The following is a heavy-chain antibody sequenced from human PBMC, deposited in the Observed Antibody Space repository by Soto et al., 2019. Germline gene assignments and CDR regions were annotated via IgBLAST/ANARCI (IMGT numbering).Heavy chain of an antibody. CDR2: ISYEGSNT. Sequence: QVHLVESGGGVAQPGRSLRLSCVASGFTFDTYGIHWVRQAPGKGLQWVALISYEGSNTYYADSVRGRFTISRDNSKYTLYLQIHALRPEDTGVYYCARVTPGNNLYYLSGLDVWGQGTEVTVSS. D-gene: IGHD3-22*01. CDR3: ARVTPGNNLYYLSGLDV. J-gene: IGHJ6*02. CDR1: GFTFDTYG. V-gene: IGHV3-30-3*01.